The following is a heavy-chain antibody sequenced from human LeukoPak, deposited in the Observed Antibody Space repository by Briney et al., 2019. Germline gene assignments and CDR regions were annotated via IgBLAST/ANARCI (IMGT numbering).Heavy chain of an antibody. V-gene: IGHV5-51*01. CDR2: IYPGDSDT. D-gene: IGHD2-2*01. J-gene: IGHJ6*02. CDR1: GYSFTSYW. CDR3: ARRDGYCSSTSCYADYYYGMDV. Sequence: GESLKISCKGSGYSFTSYWIGWVRQMPGKGLEWMGIIYPGDSDTTYSPSFQGQVTISADKSISTAYLQWSSLKASDTAMYYCARRDGYCSSTSCYADYYYGMDVWGQGTTVAVSS.